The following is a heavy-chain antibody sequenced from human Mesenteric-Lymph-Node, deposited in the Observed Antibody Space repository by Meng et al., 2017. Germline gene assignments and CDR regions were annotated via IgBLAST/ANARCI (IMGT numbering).Heavy chain of an antibody. Sequence: GESLKISCAASGFTFSDHAMSWVRLVPGEGLEWVSSISGSGVHKYYAASVKGRFSISRDNSKNTVSLQMSTLRAEDTAIYYCAKALKSGGYWFEGGSDHWGQGALVTVSS. CDR1: GFTFSDHA. D-gene: IGHD2-21*01. CDR3: AKALKSGGYWFEGGSDH. CDR2: ISGSGVHK. V-gene: IGHV3-23*01. J-gene: IGHJ4*02.